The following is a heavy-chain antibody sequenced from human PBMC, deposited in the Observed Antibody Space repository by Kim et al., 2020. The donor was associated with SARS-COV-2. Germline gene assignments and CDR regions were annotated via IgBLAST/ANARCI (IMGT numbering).Heavy chain of an antibody. CDR2: N. Sequence: NDYAVSVKSRITINPDTSKNPFSLQLNSVTPEDTAVYYCARAMVRGALDVWGQGTTVTVSS. D-gene: IGHD3-10*01. J-gene: IGHJ6*02. CDR3: ARAMVRGALDV. V-gene: IGHV6-1*01.